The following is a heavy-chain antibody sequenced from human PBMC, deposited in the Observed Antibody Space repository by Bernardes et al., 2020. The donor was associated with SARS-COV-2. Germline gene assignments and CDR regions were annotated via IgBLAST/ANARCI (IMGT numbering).Heavy chain of an antibody. CDR1: GGTFSSYA. D-gene: IGHD6-19*01. Sequence: SVKVSCKASGGTFSSYAISWVRQAPGQGLEWMGRIIPIFGTANYAQKFQGRVTITADESTSTAYMELSSLRSEDTAVYYCARELWRSSGLVRGHYYYYGMDVGGQGTTVTVSS. CDR3: ARELWRSSGLVRGHYYYYGMDV. J-gene: IGHJ6*02. CDR2: IIPIFGTA. V-gene: IGHV1-69*13.